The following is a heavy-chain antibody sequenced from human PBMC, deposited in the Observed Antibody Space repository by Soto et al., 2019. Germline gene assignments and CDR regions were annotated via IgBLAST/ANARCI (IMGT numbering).Heavy chain of an antibody. CDR3: AGRNSLASVSLNFRELSNYKWIDP. V-gene: IGHV4-39*01. D-gene: IGHD3-16*02. CDR2: IYYIGST. Sequence: TLSLTCTVSGDSITNSNYYWGWFRQPPGKGLEWIASIYYIGSTYYNPSLKSRVTISVDTSNNQFSLNLNSVTASDTAVYYCAGRNSLASVSLNFRELSNYKWIDPWGPGTLVTVSS. CDR1: GDSITNSNYY. J-gene: IGHJ5*02.